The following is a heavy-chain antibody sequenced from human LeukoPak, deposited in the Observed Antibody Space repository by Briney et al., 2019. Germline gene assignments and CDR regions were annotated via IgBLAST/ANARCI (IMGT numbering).Heavy chain of an antibody. Sequence: SETLSLTCIVSGGSISSYYWSWIRQPPGKGLEGIVYIYYSGSTNYNPSLKSRVTMSVDTSKNQFSLKLSSVTAADTAVYYCARDRISAVTDAFDIWDQGTMVTVSS. D-gene: IGHD2/OR15-2a*01. CDR2: IYYSGST. CDR3: ARDRISAVTDAFDI. CDR1: GGSISSYY. J-gene: IGHJ3*02. V-gene: IGHV4-59*12.